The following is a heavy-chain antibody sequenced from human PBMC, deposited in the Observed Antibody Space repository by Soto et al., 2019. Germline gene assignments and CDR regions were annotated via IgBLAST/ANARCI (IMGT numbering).Heavy chain of an antibody. V-gene: IGHV4-38-2*01. CDR1: GYSISTDFY. J-gene: IGHJ5*02. CDR3: ARSNYYGSGNYYFNWFDP. CDR2: IYHSGSA. Sequence: SETLSLTCAVSGYSISTDFYWGWIRQPPGKGLEWIGNIYHSGSAYYNPSLKSRVIISIDTSKNQFSLKLSSVTAADTAVYYCARSNYYGSGNYYFNWFDPWGQGTLVTVSP. D-gene: IGHD3-10*01.